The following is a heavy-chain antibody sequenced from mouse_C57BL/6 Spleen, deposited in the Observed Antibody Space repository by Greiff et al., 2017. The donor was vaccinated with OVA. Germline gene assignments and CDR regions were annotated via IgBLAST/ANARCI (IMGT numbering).Heavy chain of an antibody. Sequence: EVQLQQSGPELVKPGASVKISCKASGYSFTGYYMNWVKQSPEKSLEWIGEINPSTGGTTYNQKFKAKATLTVDKSSSTAYMQLKSLTSEDSAVYYCARSVITTVVAYYAMDYWGQGTSVTVSS. D-gene: IGHD1-1*01. CDR1: GYSFTGYY. J-gene: IGHJ4*01. CDR2: INPSTGGT. V-gene: IGHV1-42*01. CDR3: ARSVITTVVAYYAMDY.